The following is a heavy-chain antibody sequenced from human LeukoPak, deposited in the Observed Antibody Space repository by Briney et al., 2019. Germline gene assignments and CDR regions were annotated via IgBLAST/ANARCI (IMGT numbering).Heavy chain of an antibody. V-gene: IGHV3-53*01. CDR3: ATGPYYDFSSGTGPEP. CDR1: RVTLTIDY. J-gene: IGHJ5*02. Sequence: TLGCLRLSRAASRVTLTIDYMSSVPHAPRKRLECVSVIYIGVGAYYAASVKGRFTFSRDNSKKILYLQMNGLRAERTAVYYRATGPYYDFSSGTGPEPWGPGTPVT. D-gene: IGHD3-3*01. CDR2: IYIGVGA.